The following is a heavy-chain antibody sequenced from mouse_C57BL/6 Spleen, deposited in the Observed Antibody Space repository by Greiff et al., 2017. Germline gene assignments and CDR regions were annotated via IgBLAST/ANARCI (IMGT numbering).Heavy chain of an antibody. D-gene: IGHD3-2*02. CDR3: AREGTAQAYYAMDY. J-gene: IGHJ4*01. V-gene: IGHV1-61*01. Sequence: VQLQQPGAELVRPGSSVKLSCKASGYTFTSYWMDWVKQRPGQGLEWIGNIYPSDSETHYNQKFKDKATLTVDKSSSTAYMQLSSLTSEDSAVYYCAREGTAQAYYAMDYWGQGTSVTVSS. CDR2: IYPSDSET. CDR1: GYTFTSYW.